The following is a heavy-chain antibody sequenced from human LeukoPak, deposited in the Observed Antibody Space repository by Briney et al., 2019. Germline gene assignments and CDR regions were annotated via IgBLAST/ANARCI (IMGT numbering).Heavy chain of an antibody. J-gene: IGHJ4*02. V-gene: IGHV3-21*05. CDR1: GFTFNSYA. CDR3: ARDLSPGSGGSWVRDY. Sequence: GGSLRLSCAASGFTFNSYAMTWVRQAPGKGLEWVSYISSSSTYTKYADSVKGRFTISRDNAKNSLYLQMNSLRVEDTAVYYCARDLSPGSGGSWVRDYWGQGTLVTVSS. CDR2: ISSSSTYT. D-gene: IGHD2-15*01.